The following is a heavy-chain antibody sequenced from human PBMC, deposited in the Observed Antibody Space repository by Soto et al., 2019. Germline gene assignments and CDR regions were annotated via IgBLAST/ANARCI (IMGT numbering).Heavy chain of an antibody. J-gene: IGHJ4*02. V-gene: IGHV5-51*01. CDR1: GYNFGTHW. CDR3: ARTSSYDRSAYQIFDS. Sequence: GESLKISCKDSGYNFGTHWIAWLRQMPGKGLEWMGILYPGDSDTKYSPSFQGKVTISGDRSISTAYLQWTSLKASDTAMYYCARTSSYDRSAYQIFDSWGQGTLVTVSS. CDR2: LYPGDSDT. D-gene: IGHD3-22*01.